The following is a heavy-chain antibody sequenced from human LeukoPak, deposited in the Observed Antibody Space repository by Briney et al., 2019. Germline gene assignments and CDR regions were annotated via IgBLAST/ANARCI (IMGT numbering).Heavy chain of an antibody. CDR1: GGTFSSYA. Sequence: GASVKVSCKASGGTFSSYAISWVRQAPGQGLEWMGGIIPIFGTANYAQKFQGRVTITAEESTSTAYMELSSLRSEDTAVYYCARDDSGYGKTSFDYWGQGTLVTVSS. V-gene: IGHV1-69*13. CDR2: IIPIFGTA. CDR3: ARDDSGYGKTSFDY. J-gene: IGHJ4*02. D-gene: IGHD5-18*01.